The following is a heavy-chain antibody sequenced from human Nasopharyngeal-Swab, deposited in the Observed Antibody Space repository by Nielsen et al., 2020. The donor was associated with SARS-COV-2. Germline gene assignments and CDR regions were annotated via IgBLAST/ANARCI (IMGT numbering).Heavy chain of an antibody. CDR1: GFTFSRYW. D-gene: IGHD2-2*01. V-gene: IGHV3-7*01. CDR3: ARTVKLVGSTTCYDY. Sequence: GGYLRLSCAASGFTFSRYWMSWVRQAPGWGLEWVANIKQDGSEKYYVDSVKGRFTISRDNAKNSLYLQMNSLRAEDTAVYYCARTVKLVGSTTCYDYWGQGTLVTVSS. J-gene: IGHJ4*02. CDR2: IKQDGSEK.